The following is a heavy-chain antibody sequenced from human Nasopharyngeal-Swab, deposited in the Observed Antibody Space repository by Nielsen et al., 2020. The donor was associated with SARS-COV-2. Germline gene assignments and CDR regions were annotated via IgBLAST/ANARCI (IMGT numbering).Heavy chain of an antibody. J-gene: IGHJ6*02. CDR1: GFTFSAHY. CDR3: ARGLSSIWTSGLGV. CDR2: SRNKANSYTT. D-gene: IGHD6-13*01. V-gene: IGHV3-72*01. Sequence: GESLKTPLAASGFTFSAHYMDWVRQAPGKGPEWVCRSRNKANSYTTESPASVKGRFTISRDDSKNSLYLQMSSLRTEDTALYYCARGLSSIWTSGLGVWGQGTTVIVSS.